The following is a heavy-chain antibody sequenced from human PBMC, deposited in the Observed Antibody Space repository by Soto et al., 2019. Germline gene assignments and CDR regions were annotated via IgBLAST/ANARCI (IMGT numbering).Heavy chain of an antibody. CDR1: GGSISSYY. J-gene: IGHJ6*02. CDR3: ARDLGRVHTVTTSDDGEYYYYGMDV. Sequence: QVQLQESGPGLVKPSETLSLTCTVSGGSISSYYWSWIRQPPGKGLEWIGYIYYSGSTNYNPSLKSRVTISVDTSKNQFSLKLSSVTAADTAVYYCARDLGRVHTVTTSDDGEYYYYGMDVWGQGTTVTVSS. CDR2: IYYSGST. V-gene: IGHV4-59*01. D-gene: IGHD4-17*01.